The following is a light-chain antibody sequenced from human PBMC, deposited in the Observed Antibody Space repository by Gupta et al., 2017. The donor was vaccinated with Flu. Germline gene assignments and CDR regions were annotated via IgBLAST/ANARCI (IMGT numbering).Light chain of an antibody. J-gene: IGLJ3*02. CDR1: SSNIGAGYD. V-gene: IGLV1-40*01. CDR3: QSYDTSLSGWV. CDR2: GSS. Sequence: QSVLTQPPSVSGAPGQRVTISCPGSSSNIGAGYDVHWYQQLPGRAPKVLIYGSSNRPSGVPDRFFGSKSGISASLAITGLQAEDEADYYCQSYDTSLSGWVFGRGTKVTAL.